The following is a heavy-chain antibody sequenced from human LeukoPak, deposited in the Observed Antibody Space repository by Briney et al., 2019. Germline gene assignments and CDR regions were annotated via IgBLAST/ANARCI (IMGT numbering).Heavy chain of an antibody. D-gene: IGHD2-15*01. CDR2: ISSSGSTI. V-gene: IGHV3-48*03. J-gene: IGHJ6*03. Sequence: GGSLRLSCAASGFTFSSYEMNWVRQAPGKGLEWVSYISSSGSTIYYADSVKGRFTISRDNAKNSLYLQMNSLRAEDTAVYYCARSVCSGGSCYYYYYYMDVWGKGTTVTISS. CDR3: ARSVCSGGSCYYYYYYMDV. CDR1: GFTFSSYE.